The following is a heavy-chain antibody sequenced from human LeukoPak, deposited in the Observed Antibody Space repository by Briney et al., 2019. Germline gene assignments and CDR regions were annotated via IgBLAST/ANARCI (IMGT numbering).Heavy chain of an antibody. Sequence: PSETLSLTCTVSGGSVSSGSYYWSWIRQPPGKGLEWIGYIYYSGSTNYNPSLKSRVTISVDTSKNQFSLKLSSVTAADTAVYYCARASMRLLWFGELSYWGQGTLVTVSS. CDR2: IYYSGST. V-gene: IGHV4-61*01. J-gene: IGHJ4*02. CDR1: GGSVSSGSYY. CDR3: ARASMRLLWFGELSY. D-gene: IGHD3-10*01.